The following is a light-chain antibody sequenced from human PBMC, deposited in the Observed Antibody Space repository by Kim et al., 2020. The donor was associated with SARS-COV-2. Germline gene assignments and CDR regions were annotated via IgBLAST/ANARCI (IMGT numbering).Light chain of an antibody. V-gene: IGLV2-23*02. CDR2: EVD. CDR1: KSDSGNYDF. Sequence: QSITISCTGSKSDSGNYDFVSWYHQRPGNAPKLIIYEVDKRPSGISKRLSGSKSGNTAYLTVSELQADDDGDYYCCSYVGPATSGVFGGGTQLTVL. CDR3: CSYVGPATSGV. J-gene: IGLJ3*02.